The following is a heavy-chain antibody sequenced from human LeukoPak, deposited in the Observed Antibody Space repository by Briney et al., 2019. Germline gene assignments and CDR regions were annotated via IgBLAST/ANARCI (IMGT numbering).Heavy chain of an antibody. D-gene: IGHD2-21*02. Sequence: GGSLRLSCAASGFTFSTYAMSWVRQTPDRGLEWVSTVGGSGDTTYYADSVKGRFTISRDNAKNSLYLQMNSLRDEDTAVYYCARPLAYCGGDCCPAAFDIWGQGTMVTVSS. CDR3: ARPLAYCGGDCCPAAFDI. J-gene: IGHJ3*02. CDR1: GFTFSTYA. V-gene: IGHV3-23*01. CDR2: VGGSGDTT.